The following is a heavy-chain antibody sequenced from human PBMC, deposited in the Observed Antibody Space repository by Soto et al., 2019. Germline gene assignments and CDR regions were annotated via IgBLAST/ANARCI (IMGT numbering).Heavy chain of an antibody. CDR3: AKALIAAAGTGSYFDY. CDR1: GFTFSSYG. D-gene: IGHD6-13*01. V-gene: IGHV3-30*18. Sequence: QVQLVESGGGVVQPGRSLRLSCAASGFTFSSYGMYWVRQAPGKGLEWVAVISYDGSNKYYADSVKGRFIISRDNSKNTLYLQMNSLRAEDTAVYYCAKALIAAAGTGSYFDYWGQGTLVTVSS. CDR2: ISYDGSNK. J-gene: IGHJ4*02.